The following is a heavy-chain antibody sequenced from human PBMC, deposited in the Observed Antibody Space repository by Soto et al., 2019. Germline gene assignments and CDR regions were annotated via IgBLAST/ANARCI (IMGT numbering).Heavy chain of an antibody. CDR3: ARSRDGVVDH. CDR1: GGSISSYY. D-gene: IGHD2-15*01. V-gene: IGHV4-59*12. CDR2: IYYSGST. Sequence: PSETLSLTCTVSGGSISSYYWSWIRQPPGKGLEWIGYIYYSGSTNYNPSLKSRVTISVDTSKNQFSLKLSSVTAVDTAVYYCARSRDGVVDHWGQGTLVTVSS. J-gene: IGHJ4*02.